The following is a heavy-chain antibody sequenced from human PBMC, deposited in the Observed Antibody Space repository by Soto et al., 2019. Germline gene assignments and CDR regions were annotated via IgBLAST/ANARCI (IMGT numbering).Heavy chain of an antibody. CDR1: GFTFSTYW. Sequence: EVQLVESGGGLVQPGGSLRLSCAASGFTFSTYWMYWIRQVPGKGLEWVSRINSDASHTYYADSVKRRFTISRDNAKNTLHLEMNSLRGKTTAVYYCIRDGLCITTCSYGNWFDPWGQGTLVTVSS. CDR3: IRDGLCITTCSYGNWFDP. J-gene: IGHJ5*02. D-gene: IGHD3-22*01. CDR2: INSDASHT. V-gene: IGHV3-74*01.